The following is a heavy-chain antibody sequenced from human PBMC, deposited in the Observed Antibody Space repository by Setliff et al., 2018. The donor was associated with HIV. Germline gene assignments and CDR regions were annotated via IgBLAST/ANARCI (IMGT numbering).Heavy chain of an antibody. D-gene: IGHD6-13*01. Sequence: ASVKVSCKISGYTLTELSIHWVRQAPGKGLEWMANFDPEDGETFYAQEFQGRLTMTEDTSTDTAYMELSSLRSDDTAMYYCVTDPGYSSTWYSESFQHWGQGTVVTVSS. CDR3: VTDPGYSSTWYSESFQH. V-gene: IGHV1-24*01. CDR1: GYTLTELS. CDR2: FDPEDGET. J-gene: IGHJ1*01.